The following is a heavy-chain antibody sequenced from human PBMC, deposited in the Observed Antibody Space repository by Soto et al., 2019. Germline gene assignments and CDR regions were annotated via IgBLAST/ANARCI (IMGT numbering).Heavy chain of an antibody. CDR1: GFTFSSYA. CDR2: ISGSGVST. J-gene: IGHJ4*02. V-gene: IGHV3-23*01. Sequence: EVQLLESGGGLVQPGGSLRLSCAASGFTFSSYAMSWVRQAPGKGLEWASAISGSGVSTYYADTVKGLFTISRDNSKNTLYLQMNSLRAEDTAVYYCAKGWGTATKAIYWGQGTLVTVSS. CDR3: AKGWGTATKAIY. D-gene: IGHD3-16*01.